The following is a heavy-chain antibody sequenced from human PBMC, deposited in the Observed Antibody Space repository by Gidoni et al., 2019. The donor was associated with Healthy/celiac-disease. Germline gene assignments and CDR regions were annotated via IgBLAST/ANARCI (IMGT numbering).Heavy chain of an antibody. D-gene: IGHD6-19*01. CDR3: AKFSGWYDVRTDYGMDV. CDR2: ISGSGGST. Sequence: EVQLLESGGGLVQPGGSLRLSCAASGFTVSSYAMSWVRQAPGKGLEWVSAISGSGGSTYYADSVKGRFTISRDNSKNTLYLQMNSLRAEDTAVYYCAKFSGWYDVRTDYGMDVWGQGTTVTVSS. CDR1: GFTVSSYA. V-gene: IGHV3-23*01. J-gene: IGHJ6*02.